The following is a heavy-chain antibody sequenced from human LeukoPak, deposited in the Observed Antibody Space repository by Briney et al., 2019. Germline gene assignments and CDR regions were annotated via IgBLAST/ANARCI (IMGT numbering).Heavy chain of an antibody. D-gene: IGHD3-22*01. V-gene: IGHV1-2*02. J-gene: IGHJ4*02. CDR3: ARELDYYDTSGYCDC. CDR1: GYTFTGYY. CDR2: INPYSGGT. Sequence: GASVKVSCKASGYTFTGYYIHWVRQAPGQGLEWMGWINPYSGGTNFAQKFQGRVTMTRDTSISTAYMELSRLRSDDTALYYCARELDYYDTSGYCDCWGQGTLVTVSS.